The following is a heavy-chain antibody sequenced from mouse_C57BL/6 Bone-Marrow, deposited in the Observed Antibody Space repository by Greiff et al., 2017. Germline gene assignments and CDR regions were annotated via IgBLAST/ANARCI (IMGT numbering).Heavy chain of an antibody. CDR1: GYTFTDYY. CDR3: ARTAMDY. J-gene: IGHJ4*01. V-gene: IGHV1-26*01. CDR2: INPNNGGT. Sequence: VQLQQSGPELVKPEASVKISCKASGYTFTDYYMNWVKQSHGKSLEWIGDINPNNGGTSYNQKFKGKATLTVDKSSSTAYMELRSLTSEDSAVYYCARTAMDYWGQGTSVTVSS.